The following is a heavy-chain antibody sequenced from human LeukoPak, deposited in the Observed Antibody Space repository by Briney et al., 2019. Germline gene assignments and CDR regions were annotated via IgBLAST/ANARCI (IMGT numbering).Heavy chain of an antibody. J-gene: IGHJ3*02. D-gene: IGHD5-18*01. CDR2: INHSGST. V-gene: IGHV4-34*01. Sequence: SETLSLTCAVYGGSFSGYYWSWIRQPPGKGLEWIGEINHSGSTNYNPSLKSRVTISVDTSKNQFSLKLSSVTAADTAVYYCARGGYSHLPRVFDIWGQGTMVTVSS. CDR3: ARGGYSHLPRVFDI. CDR1: GGSFSGYY.